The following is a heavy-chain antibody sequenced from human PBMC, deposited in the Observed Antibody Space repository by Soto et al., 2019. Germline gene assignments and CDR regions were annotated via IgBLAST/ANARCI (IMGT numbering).Heavy chain of an antibody. Sequence: QVHLQESGPGLVKPAETLSLSCTVSGGSINNYYWSWIRQPPGKGLEWIGYIYYSGTTSYNPSLNSRVTMSVDRSKNQFSLKVNSVTAADTAVYYCASESYYGSGATVVAYWGQGTLVTVSS. CDR3: ASESYYGSGATVVAY. CDR1: GGSINNYY. V-gene: IGHV4-59*01. D-gene: IGHD3-10*01. J-gene: IGHJ4*02. CDR2: IYYSGTT.